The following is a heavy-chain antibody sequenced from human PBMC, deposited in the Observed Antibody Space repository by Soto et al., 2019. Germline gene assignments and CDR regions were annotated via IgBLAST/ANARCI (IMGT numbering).Heavy chain of an antibody. J-gene: IGHJ6*02. D-gene: IGHD3-16*01. CDR3: ARVGLYRKFPMDV. CDR2: TYYRSKWCN. Sequence: PSQTLSLTCVISGDSVSSSSAAWNWIRQSPSRGLEWLGRTYYRSKWCNDYAVSVESRITINADTSRNQFSLQLNSVTPEDTAVYYCARVGLYRKFPMDVWGPGTTVTVSS. V-gene: IGHV6-1*01. CDR1: GDSVSSSSAA.